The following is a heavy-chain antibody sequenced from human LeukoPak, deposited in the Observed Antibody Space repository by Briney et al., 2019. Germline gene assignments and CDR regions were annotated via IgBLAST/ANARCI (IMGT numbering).Heavy chain of an antibody. J-gene: IGHJ4*02. CDR1: GGSISSSSYY. CDR3: ARARMYSSGPYYFDY. CDR2: INHSGST. Sequence: PSETLSLTCTVSGGSISSSSYYWGWIRQPPGKGLEWIGEINHSGSTNYNPSLKSRVTISVDTSKNQFSLKLSSVTAADTAVYYCARARMYSSGPYYFDYWGQGTLVTVSS. V-gene: IGHV4-39*07. D-gene: IGHD6-19*01.